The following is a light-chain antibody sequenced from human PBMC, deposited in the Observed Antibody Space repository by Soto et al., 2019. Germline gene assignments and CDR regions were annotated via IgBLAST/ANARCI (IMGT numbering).Light chain of an antibody. V-gene: IGLV2-14*01. J-gene: IGLJ3*02. CDR3: SSYTSSSTLV. Sequence: QSALTQPASVSGSPGQSITISCTGTSSDVGGYNYVSWYQQHPGKDPKLMIYEVSNRPSGVSNRVSGSKSGNTASLTISGLQAEDEADYYCSSYTSSSTLVFGGGTKLTVL. CDR1: SSDVGGYNY. CDR2: EVS.